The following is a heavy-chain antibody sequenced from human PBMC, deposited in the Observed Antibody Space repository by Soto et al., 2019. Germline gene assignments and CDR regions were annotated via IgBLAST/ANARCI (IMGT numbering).Heavy chain of an antibody. Sequence: PGGSLRLSCVVSGFTSGFTFSNYAMNWVRQAPGKGLEQVAGISGSANIAYYADSVKGRFTIARDNSKNTLYLQMNSLRAEDTAVYYCARDFRQWGGPDYWGQGTLVTVSS. CDR1: GFTFSNYA. V-gene: IGHV3-23*01. J-gene: IGHJ4*02. CDR2: ISGSANIA. CDR3: ARDFRQWGGPDY. D-gene: IGHD6-19*01.